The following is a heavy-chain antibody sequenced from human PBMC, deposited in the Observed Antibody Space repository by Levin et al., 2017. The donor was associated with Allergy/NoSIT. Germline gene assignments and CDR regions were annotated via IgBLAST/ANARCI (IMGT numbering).Heavy chain of an antibody. J-gene: IGHJ4*02. CDR1: GYTFTGYY. Sequence: GASVKVSCKASGYTFTGYYMHWVRQAPGQGLEWMGWINPNSGGTNYAQKFQGRVTMTRDTSISTAYMELSRLRSDDTAVYYCARGHKYYYDSSGYPFDYWGQGTLVTVSS. V-gene: IGHV1-2*02. D-gene: IGHD3-22*01. CDR2: INPNSGGT. CDR3: ARGHKYYYDSSGYPFDY.